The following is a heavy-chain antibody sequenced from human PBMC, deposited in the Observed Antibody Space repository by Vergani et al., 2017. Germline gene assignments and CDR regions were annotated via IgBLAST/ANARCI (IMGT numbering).Heavy chain of an antibody. J-gene: IGHJ6*03. V-gene: IGHV3-21*05. CDR3: ARDGGTTFGIDYYYYYMDV. CDR2: ISSSSSYI. D-gene: IGHD1-1*01. CDR1: GFTFSSYN. Sequence: EVQLVESGGGLVQPGGSLRLSCAASGFTFSSYNMNWVRQAPGKGLEWVSYISSSSSYIYYADSVKGRFTISRDNAKNSLYLQMNSLRAEDTAVYYCARDGGTTFGIDYYYYYMDVWGKGTTVTVSS.